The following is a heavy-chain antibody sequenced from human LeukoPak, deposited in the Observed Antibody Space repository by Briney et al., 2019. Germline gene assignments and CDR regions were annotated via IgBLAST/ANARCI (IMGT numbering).Heavy chain of an antibody. V-gene: IGHV3-23*01. D-gene: IGHD3-16*02. Sequence: PGGSLRLSCAASGFTFSSFVMSWVRRAPGKGLEWVSAISGSGGSTYYADSVKGRFTVSRDNSKNTLYLQMNSLRAEDTAVYYCTRDRVSSDYWGQGTLVIVSS. CDR3: TRDRVSSDY. CDR1: GFTFSSFV. J-gene: IGHJ4*02. CDR2: ISGSGGST.